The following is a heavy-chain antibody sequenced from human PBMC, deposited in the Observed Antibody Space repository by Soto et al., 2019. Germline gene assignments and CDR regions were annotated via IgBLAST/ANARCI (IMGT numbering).Heavy chain of an antibody. D-gene: IGHD3-9*01. CDR2: ISYDGSNK. J-gene: IGHJ4*02. V-gene: IGHV3-30*18. Sequence: GGSMRVCCAAAGFTFSSYFMHLVRQAPGKGLEWVAVISYDGSNKYYADSVKGRFTISRDNSKNTLYLQMNSLRAEDTAVYYCAKVAGYYDILTGYPWGYFDYWGQGTLVTVSS. CDR3: AKVAGYYDILTGYPWGYFDY. CDR1: GFTFSSYF.